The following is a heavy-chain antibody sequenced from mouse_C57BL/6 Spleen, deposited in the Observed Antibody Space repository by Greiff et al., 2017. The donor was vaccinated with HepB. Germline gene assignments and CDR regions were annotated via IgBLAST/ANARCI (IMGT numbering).Heavy chain of an antibody. CDR1: GYTFTSYW. CDR2: IHPNSGST. J-gene: IGHJ1*03. Sequence: QVQLQQPGAELVKPGASVKLSCKASGYTFTSYWMHWVKQRPGQGLEWIGMIHPNSGSTNYNEKFKSKATLTVDKSSSTAYMQLSSLTSEDSAVYYCARSGIYDGYYDYWYFDVWGTGTTVTVSS. D-gene: IGHD2-3*01. V-gene: IGHV1-64*01. CDR3: ARSGIYDGYYDYWYFDV.